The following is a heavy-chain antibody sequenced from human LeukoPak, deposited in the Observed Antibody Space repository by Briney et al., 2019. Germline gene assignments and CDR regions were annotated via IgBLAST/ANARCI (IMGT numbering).Heavy chain of an antibody. Sequence: PGGSLRLSCAASGFTFSNYGMHWVRQAPGKGLEWVAFIRYDGSKKYYADSVKGRFTISRDNAKNSLYLQMNSLRAEDTAVYYCARYRDTNYFDYWGQGTLVTVSS. J-gene: IGHJ4*02. CDR1: GFTFSNYG. D-gene: IGHD5-18*01. CDR3: ARYRDTNYFDY. CDR2: IRYDGSKK. V-gene: IGHV3-30*02.